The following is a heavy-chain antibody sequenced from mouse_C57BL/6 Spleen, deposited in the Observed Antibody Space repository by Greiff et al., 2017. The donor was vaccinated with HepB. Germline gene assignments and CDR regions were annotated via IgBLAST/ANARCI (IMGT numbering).Heavy chain of an antibody. Sequence: EVQLQQSGPELVKPGASVKIPCKASGYTFTDYNMDWVKQSHGKSLEWIGDINPNNGGTIYNQKFKGKATLTVDKSSSTAYMELRSLTSEDTAVYYCARGEALYDYDDGYDAMDYWGQGTSVTVSS. D-gene: IGHD2-4*01. CDR1: GYTFTDYN. V-gene: IGHV1-18*01. CDR3: ARGEALYDYDDGYDAMDY. J-gene: IGHJ4*01. CDR2: INPNNGGT.